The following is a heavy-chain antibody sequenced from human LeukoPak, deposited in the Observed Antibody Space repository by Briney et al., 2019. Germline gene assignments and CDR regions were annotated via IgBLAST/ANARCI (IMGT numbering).Heavy chain of an antibody. CDR3: AKDLAAAYHFDY. CDR2: ISGSGGST. CDR1: GFTFSSYA. Sequence: PGGPLRLSCAASGFTFSSYAMSWVRQAPGKGLEWVSAISGSGGSTYYADSVKGRFTISRDNSKNTLYLQMNSLRAEDTAVYYFAKDLAAAYHFDYWGQGTLVTVSS. J-gene: IGHJ4*02. V-gene: IGHV3-23*01. D-gene: IGHD6-13*01.